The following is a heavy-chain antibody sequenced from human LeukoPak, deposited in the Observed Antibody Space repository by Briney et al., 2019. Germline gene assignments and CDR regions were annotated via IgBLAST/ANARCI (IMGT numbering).Heavy chain of an antibody. CDR3: ARHITMIVVGLDY. J-gene: IGHJ4*02. D-gene: IGHD3-22*01. CDR1: GGSISSSSYY. CDR2: IYYSGST. Sequence: PSETLSLTCTVSGGSISSSSYYWGWIRQPPGKGLEWIGSIYYSGSTYYNPSLKGRVTISVDTSKNQFSLKLSSVTAADTAVYYCARHITMIVVGLDYWGQGTLVTVSS. V-gene: IGHV4-39*01.